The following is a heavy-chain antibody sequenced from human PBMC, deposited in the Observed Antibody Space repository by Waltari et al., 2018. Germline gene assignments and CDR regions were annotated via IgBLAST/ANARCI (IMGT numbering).Heavy chain of an antibody. CDR3: ARDPSGFMVTTPDQNWFDP. Sequence: QVQLVESGGGVVQPGRSLRLSCAAPGFTFSSYAMHWVRQAPGKGLEWVAVISYDGSNKYYADSVKGRFTISRDNSKNTLYLQMNSLRAEDTAVYYCARDPSGFMVTTPDQNWFDPWGQGTLVTVSS. D-gene: IGHD4-17*01. V-gene: IGHV3-30-3*01. CDR2: ISYDGSNK. J-gene: IGHJ5*02. CDR1: GFTFSSYA.